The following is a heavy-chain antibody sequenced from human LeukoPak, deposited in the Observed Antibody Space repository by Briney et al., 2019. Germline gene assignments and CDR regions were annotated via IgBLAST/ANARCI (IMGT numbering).Heavy chain of an antibody. J-gene: IGHJ6*03. V-gene: IGHV3-30*04. D-gene: IGHD6-13*01. CDR2: ISYDGSNK. CDR3: AREYSSSWYYYYYMDV. CDR1: GFTFSSYA. Sequence: GGSLRLSCAASGFTFSSYAMHWVRQAPGKGLEWVAVISYDGSNKYYADSVKGRFTISRDNSKNTLYLQMNSLRAEDTAVYYRAREYSSSWYYYYYMDVWGKGTTVTVSS.